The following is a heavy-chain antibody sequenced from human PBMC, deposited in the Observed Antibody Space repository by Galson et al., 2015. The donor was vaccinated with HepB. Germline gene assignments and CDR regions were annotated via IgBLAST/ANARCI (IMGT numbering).Heavy chain of an antibody. D-gene: IGHD3-10*01. J-gene: IGHJ6*02. CDR3: AKIGDFGSRTIGLYYYGMDV. Sequence: SVKVSCKVSAYTLTELSVHWVRQAPGKGLEWMGGFDSGDGEAIYAQKFQGRVTMTVDASTDTAYMELTSLRSEDTAVYYCAKIGDFGSRTIGLYYYGMDVWGQGTTVTVSS. CDR2: FDSGDGEA. CDR1: AYTLTELS. V-gene: IGHV1-24*01.